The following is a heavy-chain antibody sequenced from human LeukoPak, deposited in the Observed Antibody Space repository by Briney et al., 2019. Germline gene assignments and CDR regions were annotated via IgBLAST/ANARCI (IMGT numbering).Heavy chain of an antibody. D-gene: IGHD2-2*01. CDR2: INPNSGGT. Sequence: GASVKVSCKASGYTFTSYDINWVRQAPGQGLEWMGWINPNSGGTNYAQRFQGRVTMTRDTSISTAYMELSRLRSDDTAVYYCTRHTPTAAKGNNDAFDIWGQGTMVTVSS. V-gene: IGHV1-2*02. CDR1: GYTFTSYD. J-gene: IGHJ3*02. CDR3: TRHTPTAAKGNNDAFDI.